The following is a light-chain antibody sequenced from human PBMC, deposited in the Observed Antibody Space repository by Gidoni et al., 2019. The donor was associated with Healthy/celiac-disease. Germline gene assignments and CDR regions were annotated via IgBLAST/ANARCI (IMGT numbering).Light chain of an antibody. CDR1: QSLLHRNGYNY. Sequence: DIVMTQSPLSLPVTPGEPASISCRSSQSLLHRNGYNYLDWYLQKPGQSPQLLIYLGSNRASGVPDRFSGSGSGTDFTLKISRVEAEDVGVYYCMQALQTRTXXXXTKXEIK. V-gene: IGKV2-28*01. CDR2: LGS. J-gene: IGKJ1*01. CDR3: MQALQTRT.